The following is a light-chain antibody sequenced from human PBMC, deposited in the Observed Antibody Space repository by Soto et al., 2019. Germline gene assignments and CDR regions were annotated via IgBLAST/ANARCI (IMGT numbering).Light chain of an antibody. CDR3: QQRNVWRLFS. V-gene: IGKV3-11*01. J-gene: IGKJ5*01. Sequence: NVLIQSPDTLALAPGVSPGVFCSVSQSVTNYLAWYQQRPGQAPRLLIYGAFNRATGIPARFSGSGSGTDFTLAISLLSPEDSAVYLWQQRNVWRLFSYAQGTRLEIK. CDR1: QSVTNY. CDR2: GAF.